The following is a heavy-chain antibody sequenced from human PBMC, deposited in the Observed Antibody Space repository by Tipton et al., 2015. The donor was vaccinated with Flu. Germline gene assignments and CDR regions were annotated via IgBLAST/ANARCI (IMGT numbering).Heavy chain of an antibody. CDR2: LYDTGIT. CDR3: ARQQTVGNTVYAFDV. Sequence: TLSLTCTVSGGSISTHDWGWIRQSPAKGLEWIGSLYDTGITKYDPSLKSRVTLSTDTSKNNFSLRLTSVTAADTAVYYCARQQTVGNTVYAFDVWGQGTMVTVSS. J-gene: IGHJ3*01. CDR1: GGSISTHD. V-gene: IGHV4-59*08. D-gene: IGHD5/OR15-5a*01.